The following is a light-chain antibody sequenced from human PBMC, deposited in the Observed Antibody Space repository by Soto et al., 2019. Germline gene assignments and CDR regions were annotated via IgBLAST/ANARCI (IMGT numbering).Light chain of an antibody. CDR2: WAS. V-gene: IGKV4-1*01. CDR1: QSVLYSPNNKNY. Sequence: DIVMTQSPDSLAVSLGERATINCKSSQSVLYSPNNKNYLAWFQQKPGQPPKLLIYWASARESGVPDRFSGSGSGTDFTLTISSLQSEDVAVYYCLQYSDTPRTFGQGTKVDI. J-gene: IGKJ1*01. CDR3: LQYSDTPRT.